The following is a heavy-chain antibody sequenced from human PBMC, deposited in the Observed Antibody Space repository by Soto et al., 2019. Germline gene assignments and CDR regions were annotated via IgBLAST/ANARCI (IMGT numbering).Heavy chain of an antibody. CDR2: IVPLLGTT. CDR1: GDTFSNDI. V-gene: IGHV1-69*16. Sequence: QVQLVQSGAEVRKPGSSVKVSCKASGDTFSNDIISWVRQAPGQGLEWMGGIVPLLGTTHYAQKFQGRLTISADGSTSTAYMEMHSLTSEDPAVYYCATDLIVANIIGRWFESWGHGTLVNVSS. J-gene: IGHJ5*01. CDR3: ATDLIVANIIGRWFES. D-gene: IGHD5-12*01.